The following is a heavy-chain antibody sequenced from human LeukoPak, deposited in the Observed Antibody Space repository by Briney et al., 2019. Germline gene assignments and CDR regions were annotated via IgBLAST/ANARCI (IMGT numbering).Heavy chain of an antibody. D-gene: IGHD3-9*01. V-gene: IGHV3-30*04. CDR3: ASDLTRYRLDR. Sequence: PGGSLRLSCGASGFSFMTYSMHWVRQAPGKGLEWVAVISFDGSDTEYADSMKGRATISRDNSQKTLYLQMSSLRPEDTAIYNCASDLTRYRLDRWGQGTLVTVSS. CDR1: GFSFMTYS. CDR2: ISFDGSDT. J-gene: IGHJ5*02.